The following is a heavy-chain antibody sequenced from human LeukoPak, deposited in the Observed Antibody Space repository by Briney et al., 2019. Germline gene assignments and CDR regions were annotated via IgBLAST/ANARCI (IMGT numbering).Heavy chain of an antibody. CDR2: ISSSGSTI. CDR1: GFTFSSYE. V-gene: IGHV3-48*03. CDR3: AELGITMIGGV. D-gene: IGHD3-10*02. Sequence: PGWSLRLFCAASGFTFSSYEMNWVRQAPGKGLEWVSYISSSGSTIYYADSVKGRFTISRDNAKNSLYLQMNSLRAEDTAVYYCAELGITMIGGVWGKGTTVTISS. J-gene: IGHJ6*04.